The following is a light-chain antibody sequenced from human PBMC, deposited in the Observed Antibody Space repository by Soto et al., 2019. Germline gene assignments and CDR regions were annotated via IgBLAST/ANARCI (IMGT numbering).Light chain of an antibody. V-gene: IGLV2-14*03. J-gene: IGLJ2*01. CDR3: SSYASNGDVL. CDR1: SIDVGTYEY. CDR2: DVS. Sequence: QSALTQPASVSGSPGQSITISCTGTSIDVGTYEYVSWYQHHPGKAPKLMIYDVSNRPSGVSDRFSGSKSGNTASLTISGLQAEDDADYYCSSYASNGDVLFGGGTKLTVL.